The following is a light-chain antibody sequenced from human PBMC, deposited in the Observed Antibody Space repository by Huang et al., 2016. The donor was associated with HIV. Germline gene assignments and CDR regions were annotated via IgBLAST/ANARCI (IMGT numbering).Light chain of an antibody. CDR1: QSLLHGNGNNY. CDR3: MQSLQTPGT. V-gene: IGKV2-28*01. J-gene: IGKJ5*01. CDR2: SGS. Sequence: DIVMIQSPLSLSVTPGAAASISCRSSQSLLHGNGNNYLEWYLQNPGQSPLLLFYSGSDRAPGVPASFSASGSGTDFSLKISSVAAEDIGIYDCMQSLQTPGTFGQGTRLDIK.